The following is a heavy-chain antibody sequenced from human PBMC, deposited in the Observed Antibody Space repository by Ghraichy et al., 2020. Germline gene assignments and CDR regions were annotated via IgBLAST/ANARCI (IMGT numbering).Heavy chain of an antibody. CDR2: ISGSGDNT. J-gene: IGHJ6*02. V-gene: IGHV3-23*01. CDR1: GFTFSSYA. CDR3: AKKEGPYYFYGMDV. Sequence: LTCAASGFTFSSYAMSWVRQAPGKGLEWVSVISGSGDNTFHAASVKGRFNISRDNSKSTLYLQMNSLRVEDTAVYYCAKKEGPYYFYGMDVWGQGTTVTVSS.